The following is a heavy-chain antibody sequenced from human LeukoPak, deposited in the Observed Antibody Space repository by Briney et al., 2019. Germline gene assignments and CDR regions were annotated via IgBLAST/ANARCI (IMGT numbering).Heavy chain of an antibody. D-gene: IGHD6-13*01. CDR3: ARDISEQLVKNAEYFQH. CDR2: ISSGADS. Sequence: GGSLRLSCAASGFTFNRYAMTWVRQAPGKGLEWISLISSGADSYYTDSVKGRFTISRDNSKNTLYLQMNSLRAEDTAVYYCARDISEQLVKNAEYFQHWGQGTLVTVSS. V-gene: IGHV3-23*01. CDR1: GFTFNRYA. J-gene: IGHJ1*01.